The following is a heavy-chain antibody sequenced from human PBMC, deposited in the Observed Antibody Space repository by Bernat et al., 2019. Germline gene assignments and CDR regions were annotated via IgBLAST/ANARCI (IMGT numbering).Heavy chain of an antibody. V-gene: IGHV4-30-2*01. Sequence: QLQLQESGSGLVKPSQTLSLTCTVSGGSISSDYYSWNWIRQPPGQGLEWIGYIYHSGGTYYSPSLKSRVIISIARSKNQFSLKLTSVTAADTAVYYCARGMCSGGSCGYPVDFFDIWGQGTMVTVSS. J-gene: IGHJ3*02. CDR1: GGSISSDYYS. D-gene: IGHD2-15*01. CDR2: IYHSGGT. CDR3: ARGMCSGGSCGYPVDFFDI.